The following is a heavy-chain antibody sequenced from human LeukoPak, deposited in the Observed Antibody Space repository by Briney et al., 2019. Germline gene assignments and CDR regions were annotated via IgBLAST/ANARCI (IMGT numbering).Heavy chain of an antibody. CDR1: GGSFSGYY. J-gene: IGHJ4*02. CDR2: IYYSGST. V-gene: IGHV4-31*11. CDR3: ARQVGANGDY. Sequence: SETLSLTCAVYGGSFSGYYWSWIRQHPGKGLEWIGYIYYSGSTYYNPSLKSRVTISVDTSKNQFSLKLSSVTAADTAVYYCARQVGANGDYWGQGTLVTVSS. D-gene: IGHD1-26*01.